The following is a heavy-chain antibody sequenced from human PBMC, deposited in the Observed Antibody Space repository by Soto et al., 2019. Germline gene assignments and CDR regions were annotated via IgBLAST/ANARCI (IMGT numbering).Heavy chain of an antibody. J-gene: IGHJ4*02. CDR1: GGSISSGGYS. CDR2: IYHSGST. CDR3: ARDKITGLFDY. D-gene: IGHD2-8*02. Sequence: LSLTCAVSGGSISSGGYSWSWIRQPPGKGLEWIGYIYHSGSTYYNPSLKSRVTISVDTSKNQFSLKLTSVTAADTAVYYCARDKITGLFDYWGQGTLVTVSS. V-gene: IGHV4-30-2*01.